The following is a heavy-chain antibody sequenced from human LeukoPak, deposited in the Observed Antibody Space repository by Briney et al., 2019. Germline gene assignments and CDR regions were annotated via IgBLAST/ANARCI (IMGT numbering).Heavy chain of an antibody. CDR2: IYYSGST. CDR1: GGSISNYY. V-gene: IGHV4-59*12. CDR3: ARVKIVVVVATTIYYYYYMDV. D-gene: IGHD2-15*01. J-gene: IGHJ6*03. Sequence: PSETLSLTCTVSGGSISNYYWNWIRQPPGKGLEWIGNIYYSGSTNYNPSLKSRVTISVDTSKNQFSLKLSSVTAADTAVYYCARVKIVVVVATTIYYYYYMDVWGKGTTVTVSS.